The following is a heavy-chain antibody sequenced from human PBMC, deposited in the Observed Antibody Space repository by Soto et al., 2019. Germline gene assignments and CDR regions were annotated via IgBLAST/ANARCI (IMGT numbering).Heavy chain of an antibody. V-gene: IGHV4-4*02. CDR3: ATGDAVAGTLDY. CDR1: GGSISSSNW. Sequence: SETLSLTCAVSGGSISSSNWWSWVRQPPGKGLEWIGEIYHSGSTNYNPSLKSRVTISVDKSKNQFSLKLSPVTAADTAVYYCATGDAVAGTLDYWGQGTLVTVSS. CDR2: IYHSGST. D-gene: IGHD6-19*01. J-gene: IGHJ4*02.